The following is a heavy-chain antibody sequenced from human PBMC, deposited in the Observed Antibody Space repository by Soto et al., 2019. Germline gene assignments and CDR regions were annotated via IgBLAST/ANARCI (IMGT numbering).Heavy chain of an antibody. V-gene: IGHV1-69*13. CDR1: GGTFSSYA. CDR3: ASQRYIVVVVAATRLYYYYGMDV. CDR2: IIPIFGTA. Sequence: ASVKVSCKASGGTFSSYAISWVRQAPGQGLEWMGGIIPIFGTANYAQKFQGRVTITADESTSTAYMELSSLRSEDTAVYYCASQRYIVVVVAATRLYYYYGMDVWGQGTTVTVSS. J-gene: IGHJ6*02. D-gene: IGHD2-15*01.